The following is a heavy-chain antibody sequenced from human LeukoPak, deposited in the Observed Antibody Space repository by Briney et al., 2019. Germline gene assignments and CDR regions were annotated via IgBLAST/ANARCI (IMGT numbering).Heavy chain of an antibody. V-gene: IGHV3-9*01. CDR1: GFTFDDYA. CDR2: ISWNSGSI. D-gene: IGHD6-13*01. CDR3: AKSIAAAAPDY. Sequence: GGSLRLSCAASGFTFDDYAMHWVRQAPGKGLEWVSGISWNSGSIGYADSVKGRFTISRDNAKNSLYLQMYSLRAEDTALYYCAKSIAAAAPDYWGREPWSPSPQ. J-gene: IGHJ4*02.